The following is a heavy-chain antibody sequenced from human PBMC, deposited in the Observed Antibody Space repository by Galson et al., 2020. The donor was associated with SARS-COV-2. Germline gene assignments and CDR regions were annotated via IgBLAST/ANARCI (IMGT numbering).Heavy chain of an antibody. D-gene: IGHD4-4*01. CDR1: GGSISSSSYY. J-gene: IGHJ6*02. CDR2: IYYSGST. CDR3: ARQGATITSGYYYGMDV. Sequence: SETLSLTCTVSGGSISSSSYYWGWIRQPPGKGLEWIGSIYYSGSTYYNPSLKSRVTISVDTSKNQFSLKLSSVTAADTAVYYCARQGATITSGYYYGMDVWGQGTTVTVSS. V-gene: IGHV4-39*01.